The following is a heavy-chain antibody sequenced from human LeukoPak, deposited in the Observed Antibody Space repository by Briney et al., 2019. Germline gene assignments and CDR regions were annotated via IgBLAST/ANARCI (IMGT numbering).Heavy chain of an antibody. V-gene: IGHV3-11*01. CDR3: ARANIVGATTFYYGMDV. CDR1: GFTFSDYY. CDR2: ISSSGSTI. J-gene: IGHJ6*02. Sequence: GGSLRLSCAASGFTFSDYYMSWIRQAPGKGLEWVSYISSSGSTIYYADSVKGRFTISSDNAKNSLYLQMNSLRAEDTAVYYCARANIVGATTFYYGMDVWGQGTTVTVSS. D-gene: IGHD1-26*01.